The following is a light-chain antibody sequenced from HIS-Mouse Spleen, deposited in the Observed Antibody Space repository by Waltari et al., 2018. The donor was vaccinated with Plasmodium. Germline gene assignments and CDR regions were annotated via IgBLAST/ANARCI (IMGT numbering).Light chain of an antibody. CDR3: QSYDSSNVV. J-gene: IGLJ2*01. V-gene: IGLV6-57*04. Sequence: NFMLPQPHPVSESPGKTVTISCTRSSGSIASNSVQWYQQRPGSAPTTVIYEDNQRPSGVPDRFSGSIDSSSNSASLTISGLKTEDEADYYCQSYDSSNVVFGGGTKLTVL. CDR1: SGSIASNS. CDR2: EDN.